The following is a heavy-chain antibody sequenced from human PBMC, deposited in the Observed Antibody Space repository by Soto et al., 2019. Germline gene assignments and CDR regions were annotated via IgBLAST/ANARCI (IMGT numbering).Heavy chain of an antibody. CDR2: IIPIFGTA. CDR1: GGTFSSYA. Sequence: SVKVSCKASGGTFSSYAISWLRQAPGQGLEWMGGIIPIFGTANYAQKFQGRVTITADESTSTAYMELSSLRSEDTAVYYCARGEFEYSGSSGYYYGMDVWGQGTTVTVSS. J-gene: IGHJ6*02. V-gene: IGHV1-69*13. CDR3: ARGEFEYSGSSGYYYGMDV. D-gene: IGHD6-6*01.